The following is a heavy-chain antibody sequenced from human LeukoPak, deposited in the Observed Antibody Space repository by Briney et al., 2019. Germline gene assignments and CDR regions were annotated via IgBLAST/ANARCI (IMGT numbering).Heavy chain of an antibody. CDR3: ARESDYDFWSGYYHNYYYYGMDV. D-gene: IGHD3-3*01. CDR1: GYTFTSYA. V-gene: IGHV1-18*01. CDR2: ISAYNGNT. J-gene: IGHJ6*02. Sequence: ASVKVSCKASGYTFTSYAISWVRQAPGQGLEWMGWISAYNGNTNYAQKLQGRVTMTTDTSTSTAYMELRSLRSDDTAVYYCARESDYDFWSGYYHNYYYYGMDVWGQGTTVTVSS.